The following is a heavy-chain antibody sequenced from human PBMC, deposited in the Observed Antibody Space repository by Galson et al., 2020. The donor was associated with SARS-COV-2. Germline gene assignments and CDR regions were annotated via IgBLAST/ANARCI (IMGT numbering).Heavy chain of an antibody. J-gene: IGHJ4*02. CDR3: VRDIRTGDDGGNHFEH. CDR1: GFTFRIYS. V-gene: IGHV3-21*01. D-gene: IGHD4-17*01. CDR2: MSSSGSYI. Sequence: KIGESLKISCAASGFTFRIYSMNWVRQAPGKGLEWIACMSSSGSYIYYADSGRGRFPISSDTAKDSLYLQMNDGRAEDTAVYYCVRDIRTGDDGGNHFEHWGQGTLVTVSS.